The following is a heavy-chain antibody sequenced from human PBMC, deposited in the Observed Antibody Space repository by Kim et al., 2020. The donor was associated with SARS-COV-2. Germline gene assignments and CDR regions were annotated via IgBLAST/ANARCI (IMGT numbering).Heavy chain of an antibody. D-gene: IGHD5-18*01. CDR1: GFTVSSNY. J-gene: IGHJ4*02. CDR2: IYSSGST. Sequence: GGSLRLSCAASGFTVSSNYMSWVRQAPGKGLEWVSVIYSSGSTYYADSVKGRFTISRHNSKNTLYLQMNSLRAEDTAVYYCARGSPFPYSYGTFFDYWGQGTLVTVSS. V-gene: IGHV3-53*04. CDR3: ARGSPFPYSYGTFFDY.